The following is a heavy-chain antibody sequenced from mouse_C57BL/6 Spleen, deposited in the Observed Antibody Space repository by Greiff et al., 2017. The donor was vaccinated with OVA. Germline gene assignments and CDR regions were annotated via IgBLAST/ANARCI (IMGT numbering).Heavy chain of an antibody. CDR3: ARIYYDYDGGFAY. D-gene: IGHD2-4*01. J-gene: IGHJ3*01. Sequence: QVQLKQPGAELVKPGASVKMSCKASGYTFTSYWITWVKQRPGQGLEWIGDIYPGSGSTNYNEKFKSKATLTVDTSSSTAYMQLSSLTSEDSAVYYCARIYYDYDGGFAYWGQGTLVTVSA. CDR2: IYPGSGST. CDR1: GYTFTSYW. V-gene: IGHV1-55*01.